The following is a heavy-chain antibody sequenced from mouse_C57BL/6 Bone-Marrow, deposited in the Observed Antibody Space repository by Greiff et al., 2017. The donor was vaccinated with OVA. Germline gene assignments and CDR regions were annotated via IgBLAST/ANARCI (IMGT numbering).Heavy chain of an antibody. V-gene: IGHV1-81*01. J-gene: IGHJ3*01. CDR1: GYTFTSYG. CDR3: ARHEDIYYDYDWFAY. Sequence: QVQLQQSGAELARPGASVKLSCKASGYTFTSYGISWVKQRTGQGLEWIGEIYPRSGNTYYNEKFKGKATLTADKSSSTAYMELRSLTSEDSAVYFCARHEDIYYDYDWFAYWGQGTLVTVSA. D-gene: IGHD2-4*01. CDR2: IYPRSGNT.